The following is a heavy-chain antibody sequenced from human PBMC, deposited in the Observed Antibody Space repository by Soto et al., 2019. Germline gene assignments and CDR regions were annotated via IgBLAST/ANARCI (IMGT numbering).Heavy chain of an antibody. Sequence: GGSLRLSCAASGFTFSSYSMNWVRQAPGKGLEWVSSISSSSSYIYYADSVKGRFTISRDNAKNSLYLQMNSLRAEDTAVYYCARVGNFRRGWHLDYWGQGTLVTVSS. CDR2: ISSSSSYI. CDR1: GFTFSSYS. J-gene: IGHJ4*02. CDR3: ARVGNFRRGWHLDY. D-gene: IGHD6-19*01. V-gene: IGHV3-21*01.